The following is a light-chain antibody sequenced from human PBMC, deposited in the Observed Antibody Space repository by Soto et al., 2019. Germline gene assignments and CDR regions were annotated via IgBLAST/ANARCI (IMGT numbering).Light chain of an antibody. CDR3: QQRSNWPPGLT. Sequence: IVLTQSPATLSLSPGERATLSCLASQSVSSYLAWHQQKPGQAPRLLIYDASNRATGIPARFSGSGSGTDFTLTISSLEPEDFAVYYCQQRSNWPPGLTFGGGTKVDI. J-gene: IGKJ4*01. V-gene: IGKV3-11*01. CDR1: QSVSSY. CDR2: DAS.